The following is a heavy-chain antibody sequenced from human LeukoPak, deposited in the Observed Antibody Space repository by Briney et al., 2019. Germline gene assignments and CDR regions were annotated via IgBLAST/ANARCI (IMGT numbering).Heavy chain of an antibody. CDR2: ISSSSRTI. V-gene: IGHV3-48*02. CDR1: AFTFSSHS. J-gene: IGHJ4*02. Sequence: GVSLTLSCAPSAFTFSSHSMNWVRQAPGKGLEWVSYISSSSRTIHYADSVKGRFTISRDNAKNSLYLQMNSLRDEDTAVYYCARDLSSVRTRWGQGTLVTVSS. CDR3: ARDLSSVRTR. D-gene: IGHD3-10*01.